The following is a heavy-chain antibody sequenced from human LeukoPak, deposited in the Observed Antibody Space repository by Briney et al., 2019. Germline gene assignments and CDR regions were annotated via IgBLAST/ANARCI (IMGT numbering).Heavy chain of an antibody. CDR1: GFSVSTHY. Sequence: GGSLRPSCAASGFSVSTHYMSWVRQAPGKGLEWVSVIYNTGRTYYADSVKGRFTISIDNSKNTLFLQMNSLRADDTAVYYCARVRDGVYSGSYFDYWGQGTLATVSS. J-gene: IGHJ4*02. CDR2: IYNTGRT. CDR3: ARVRDGVYSGSYFDY. V-gene: IGHV3-53*01. D-gene: IGHD1-26*01.